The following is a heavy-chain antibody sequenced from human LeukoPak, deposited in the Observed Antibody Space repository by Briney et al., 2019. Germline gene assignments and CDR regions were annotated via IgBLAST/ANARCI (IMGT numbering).Heavy chain of an antibody. J-gene: IGHJ4*02. V-gene: IGHV3-7*01. Sequence: GGSLRLSCAASGFTFSGHSMTWVRQAPGKGLEWVANINLDGSERFYVVFVKGRFTISRDNADNSMYLQMNSLRAEDTAVYYCGRVIAGAIDYWGQGTLVTVSS. CDR3: GRVIAGAIDY. CDR2: INLDGSER. CDR1: GFTFSGHS. D-gene: IGHD6-13*01.